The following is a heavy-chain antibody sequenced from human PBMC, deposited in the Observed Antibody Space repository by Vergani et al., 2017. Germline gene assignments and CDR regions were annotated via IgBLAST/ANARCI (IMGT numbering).Heavy chain of an antibody. Sequence: QVQLQESGPGLVKPSETLSLTCTVSGGSISSYHCSWIRQPAGKGLEWIGRIYTSGSTNYNPSLKSRVTMSVDTSKNQFSLKLSSVTAADTAVYYCARDYCSSTSCFLDYWGQGTLVTVSS. D-gene: IGHD2-2*01. CDR3: ARDYCSSTSCFLDY. CDR1: GGSISSYH. J-gene: IGHJ4*02. V-gene: IGHV4-4*07. CDR2: IYTSGST.